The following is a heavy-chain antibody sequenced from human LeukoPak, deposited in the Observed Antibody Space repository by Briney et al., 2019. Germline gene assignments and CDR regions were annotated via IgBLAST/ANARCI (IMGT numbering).Heavy chain of an antibody. D-gene: IGHD2-15*01. CDR3: ARGGPYCSGGGCYSRTSNWFDP. CDR1: GGSISSGSYY. CDR2: IYTSGST. Sequence: SETLSLTSTVSGGSISSGSYYWRWIRQPAGKGLEWIGRIYTSGSTNYNPSLKSRVTISVDTSKNQFSLKLSSVTATDTAVYYCARGGPYCSGGGCYSRTSNWFDPWGQGTLVTVSS. V-gene: IGHV4-61*02. J-gene: IGHJ5*02.